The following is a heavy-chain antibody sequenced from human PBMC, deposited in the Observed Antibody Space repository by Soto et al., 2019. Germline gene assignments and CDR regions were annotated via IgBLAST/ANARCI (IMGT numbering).Heavy chain of an antibody. D-gene: IGHD1-1*01. V-gene: IGHV3-15*01. CDR2: IKAKIDGETT. CDR3: VEGWNDF. J-gene: IGHJ4*02. CDR1: RFMFSSAW. Sequence: EVYLVESGGDLVEPGGSLRLSCEASRFMFSSAWMSWVRQAPGKGLEWVGRIKAKIDGETTDYAEFVQVRFIITRDDSKNTVFLEKNSLKTEDTAVYFCVEGWNDFWGQGTLVTVSS.